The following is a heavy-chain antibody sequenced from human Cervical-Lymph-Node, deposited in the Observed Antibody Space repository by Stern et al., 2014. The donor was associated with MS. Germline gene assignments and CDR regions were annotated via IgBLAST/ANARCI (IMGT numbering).Heavy chain of an antibody. V-gene: IGHV5-51*01. CDR1: GFKFSIYW. CDR2: IYPGDYET. J-gene: IGHJ4*02. Sequence: EVQLVESGAELIRPGASLKISCKGSGFKFSIYWIAWVRQMPGKGLEWMGIIYPGDYETRYTPTFQGPVTMSTDKSTSTAYLQWSSLNASDTAMYFCARQTTAWASDVWGQGTLVTVSS. CDR3: ARQTTAWASDV. D-gene: IGHD1-14*01.